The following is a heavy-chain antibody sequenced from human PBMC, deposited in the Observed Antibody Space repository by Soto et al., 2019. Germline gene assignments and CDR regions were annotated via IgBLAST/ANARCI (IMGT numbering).Heavy chain of an antibody. Sequence: QVQLVQSGAEVKKPGASVKVSCKASGYTFTSYVISWVRQAPGQGLEWMGCISAYNGNTNYAQKLQGRVTMNTDTSTSTAYMELRRLRSDDTAVYYCAKERGYSYGYDYWGQGTLVTVSS. V-gene: IGHV1-18*01. D-gene: IGHD5-18*01. CDR1: GYTFTSYV. J-gene: IGHJ4*02. CDR3: AKERGYSYGYDY. CDR2: ISAYNGNT.